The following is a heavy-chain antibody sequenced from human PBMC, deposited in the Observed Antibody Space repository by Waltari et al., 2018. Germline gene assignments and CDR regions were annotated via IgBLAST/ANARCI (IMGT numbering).Heavy chain of an antibody. CDR1: GGTFSSDA. D-gene: IGHD1-26*01. J-gene: IGHJ6*03. CDR3: AGGDYSGTYYSYYYYMDV. Sequence: QVQLVQSGAEVKKPGSSVKVSCKASGGTFSSDAISWLRQAPGQGLEWIGGIIPIFGPANYAQKVQGRVTITADETTSTAYMELSSLRSEDTAVYYCAGGDYSGTYYSYYYYMDVWGKGTTVTISS. V-gene: IGHV1-69*12. CDR2: IIPIFGPA.